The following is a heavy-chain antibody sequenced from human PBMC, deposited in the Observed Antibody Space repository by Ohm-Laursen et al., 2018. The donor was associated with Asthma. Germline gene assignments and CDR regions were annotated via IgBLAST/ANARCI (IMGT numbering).Heavy chain of an antibody. CDR3: ARADYGGNSGAFDY. D-gene: IGHD4-23*01. CDR2: IYHSGVT. CDR1: GDSITSHGVY. Sequence: GTLSLTCNVSGDSITSHGVYWGWVRQSPGKGLEWIGHIYHSGVTFYNPSLKSRFTLSVDTSKNQLSLKLSSVTAADTAVYYCARADYGGNSGAFDYWGQGTLVTVSS. J-gene: IGHJ4*02. V-gene: IGHV4-39*07.